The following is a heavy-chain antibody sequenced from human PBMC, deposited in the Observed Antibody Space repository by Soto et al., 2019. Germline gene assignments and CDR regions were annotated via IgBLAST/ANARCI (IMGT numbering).Heavy chain of an antibody. Sequence: LTCTVSGGSISSYYWSWIRQPAGKGLEWIGRIYTSGSTNYNPSLKSRVTMSVDTSKNQFSLKLSSVTAADTAVYYCARDLRYYDSSGYLSWFDPWGQGTLVTVSS. CDR3: ARDLRYYDSSGYLSWFDP. CDR1: GGSISSYY. J-gene: IGHJ5*02. V-gene: IGHV4-4*07. CDR2: IYTSGST. D-gene: IGHD3-22*01.